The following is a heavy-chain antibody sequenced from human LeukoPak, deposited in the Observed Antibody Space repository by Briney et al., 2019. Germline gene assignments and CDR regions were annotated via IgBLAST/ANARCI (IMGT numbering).Heavy chain of an antibody. D-gene: IGHD1-26*01. CDR3: ARAGYTISYYSLDY. CDR2: IYTTGTT. J-gene: IGHJ4*02. Sequence: SETLSLTCTVSGGSINSYYWGWIRQPAGKGLEWIGRIYTTGTTSYNPSLKSRVTISVDTSKNQFYLKLTSVTAADTAMYYCARAGYTISYYSLDYWGQGSLVTVSS. CDR1: GGSINSYY. V-gene: IGHV4-4*07.